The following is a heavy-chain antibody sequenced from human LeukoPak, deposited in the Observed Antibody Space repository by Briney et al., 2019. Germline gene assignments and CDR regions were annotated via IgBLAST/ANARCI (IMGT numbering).Heavy chain of an antibody. J-gene: IGHJ4*02. V-gene: IGHV3-23*01. D-gene: IGHD2-2*01. CDR2: ISGSAHKI. Sequence: GGSLRLSCVVSGFTFSDYAMSWVRQAPEKGLDWVSVISGSAHKIRYADSVKGRFTISGDNSENTVYLQMNSLRADDTAVYYCAKGSSTSRPYYFDYWGQGTLVTVSS. CDR1: GFTFSDYA. CDR3: AKGSSTSRPYYFDY.